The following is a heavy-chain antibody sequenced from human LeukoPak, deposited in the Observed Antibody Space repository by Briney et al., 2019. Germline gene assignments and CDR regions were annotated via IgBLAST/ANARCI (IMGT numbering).Heavy chain of an antibody. CDR1: GFTFSDYG. Sequence: GRSLRLSCAASGFTFSDYGIHWVRQAPGQGLEWVALIWYDGSKKYYADSVKGRFTISRDNTKNTLYLQLNSLRADDTAVYYCARAHSSSSTFDLWGQGTLVTVSS. D-gene: IGHD6-6*01. CDR2: IWYDGSKK. J-gene: IGHJ4*02. CDR3: ARAHSSSSTFDL. V-gene: IGHV3-33*01.